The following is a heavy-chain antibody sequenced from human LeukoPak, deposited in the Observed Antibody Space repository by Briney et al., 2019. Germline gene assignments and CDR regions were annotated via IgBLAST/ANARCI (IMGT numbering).Heavy chain of an antibody. Sequence: SVKVSFKASVGTCISYAISWVRQAPGQGRDWIGSIIPILGIANYAKKFQGRVTITADKSTSTAYMELRSLSSEDTAVYYCASRRGVATNYYFDYWGQGTLVTVSS. CDR1: VGTCISYA. D-gene: IGHD5-12*01. V-gene: IGHV1-69*04. CDR3: ASRRGVATNYYFDY. J-gene: IGHJ4*02. CDR2: IIPILGIA.